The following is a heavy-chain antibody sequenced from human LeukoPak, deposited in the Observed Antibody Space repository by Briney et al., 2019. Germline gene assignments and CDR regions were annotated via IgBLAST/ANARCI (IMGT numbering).Heavy chain of an antibody. J-gene: IGHJ1*01. D-gene: IGHD2-15*01. V-gene: IGHV3-23*01. CDR1: GFTFSSSA. CDR2: ISNNGGYT. Sequence: GGSLRLSCAASGFTFSSSAMSWVRQAPGKGLEWVSAISNNGGYTYYADSVQGRFTISRDNSKSTLCLQMNSLRAEDTAVYYCAKQLGYCSDGSCYFPHWGQGTLVTVSS. CDR3: AKQLGYCSDGSCYFPH.